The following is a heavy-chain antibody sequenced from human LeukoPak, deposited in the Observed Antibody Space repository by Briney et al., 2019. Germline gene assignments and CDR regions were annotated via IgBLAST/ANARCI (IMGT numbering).Heavy chain of an antibody. CDR1: GFTFSSYA. CDR3: AKDRSYYDFWSGYDPGSDY. V-gene: IGHV3-30-3*01. Sequence: GGSLRLSCAASGFTFSSYAMHWVRQAPGKGLEWVAVISYDGSNKYYADSVKGRFTISRDNSKNTLYLQMNSLRAEDTAVYYCAKDRSYYDFWSGYDPGSDYWGQGTLVTVSS. J-gene: IGHJ4*02. D-gene: IGHD3-3*01. CDR2: ISYDGSNK.